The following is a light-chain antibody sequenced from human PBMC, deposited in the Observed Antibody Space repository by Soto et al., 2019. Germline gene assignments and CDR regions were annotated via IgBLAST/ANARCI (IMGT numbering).Light chain of an antibody. J-gene: IGKJ1*01. V-gene: IGKV3-15*01. CDR1: RSVTTN. CDR2: GAS. Sequence: EIVMTQSPATLSVSPGDTATLSCRASRSVTTNLAWYQQKPGQAPRLLIEGASTRATGIPARFSASGSGTEFTLTISSLQSEDFAVYYCQQYTNWPRTFGQGTKVEIK. CDR3: QQYTNWPRT.